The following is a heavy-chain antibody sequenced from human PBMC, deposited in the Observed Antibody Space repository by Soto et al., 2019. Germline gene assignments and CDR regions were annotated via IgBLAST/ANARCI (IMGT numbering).Heavy chain of an antibody. Sequence: XTLSLPCTVSGGSVSSSSYYWGWSRQPPGEGVGWIGSIYYSGSTYYNPSLKIRVTIYVDTSKNQFSLKMSSVASADTAVYYCARHPRGTIFGVGTYYYGMDVWGQGNTVTVS. D-gene: IGHD3-3*01. CDR3: ARHPRGTIFGVGTYYYGMDV. CDR2: IYYSGST. J-gene: IGHJ6*02. CDR1: GGSVSSSSYY. V-gene: IGHV4-39*01.